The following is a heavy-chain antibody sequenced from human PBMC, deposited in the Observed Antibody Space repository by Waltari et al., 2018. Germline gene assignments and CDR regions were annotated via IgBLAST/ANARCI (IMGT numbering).Heavy chain of an antibody. D-gene: IGHD6-6*01. V-gene: IGHV3-30-3*01. CDR2: ISYEGSNK. CDR3: AREGQLVPVDY. J-gene: IGHJ4*02. Sequence: QVQLVASGGGVVQPGRSLRLSCAASGFTFSSYAMHWVRQAPGKGLEWVAVISYEGSNKYYADSVKGRFTISRDNSKNTLYLQMNSLRAEDTAVYYCAREGQLVPVDYWGQGTLVTVSS. CDR1: GFTFSSYA.